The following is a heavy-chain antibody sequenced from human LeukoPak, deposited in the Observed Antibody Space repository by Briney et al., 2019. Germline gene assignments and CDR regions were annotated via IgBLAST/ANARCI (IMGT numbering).Heavy chain of an antibody. Sequence: SETLSLTCAVYGGSFSGYYRSWIRQPPGKGLEWIGEINHSGSTNYNPSLKSRVTISVDTSKNQFSLKLSSVTAADTAVYYCARATSYDSSGVPLDYWGQGTLVTVSS. CDR1: GGSFSGYY. J-gene: IGHJ4*02. CDR3: ARATSYDSSGVPLDY. CDR2: INHSGST. V-gene: IGHV4-34*01. D-gene: IGHD3-22*01.